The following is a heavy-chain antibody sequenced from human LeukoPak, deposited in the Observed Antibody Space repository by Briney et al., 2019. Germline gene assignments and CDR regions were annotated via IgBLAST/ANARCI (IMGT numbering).Heavy chain of an antibody. CDR2: ISYDGIKK. D-gene: IGHD4-23*01. J-gene: IGHJ3*02. CDR3: AKFYYRYGGNSVLSEDTRENLYDI. CDR1: GFTFSSYG. Sequence: GRSLRLSCAASGFTFSSYGIHWVRQAPGKGLEWVAVISYDGIKKFYADSVKGRFTISRDNSKSTLYLQMNSLRAEDTAVYYCAKFYYRYGGNSVLSEDTRENLYDIWGQGTMVAVSS. V-gene: IGHV3-30*18.